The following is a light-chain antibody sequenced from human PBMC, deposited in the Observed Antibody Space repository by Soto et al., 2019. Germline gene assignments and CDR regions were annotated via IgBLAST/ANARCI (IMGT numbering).Light chain of an antibody. V-gene: IGLV3-1*01. Sequence: SYELTQPPSVSVSPGQTASITCSGDKLGDKYARWYQQKPGQSPVLVIYQDSKRPSGIPERFSGSNSGNTATLTISGTQAMDEADYYCQAWDSSLVVFGGGTKLTVL. CDR2: QDS. CDR1: KLGDKY. CDR3: QAWDSSLVV. J-gene: IGLJ2*01.